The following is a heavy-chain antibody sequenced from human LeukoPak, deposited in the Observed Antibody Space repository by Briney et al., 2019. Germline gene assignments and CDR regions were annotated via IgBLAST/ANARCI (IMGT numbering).Heavy chain of an antibody. Sequence: GGCLRLSRAPSRFTLSRYSMSGVRPAPARRREGVSSISNANSYLYYPESLKGGCTHSRENPKRPLYLEMNVLRARNTACYYCAGNDYTQNRGYCVYYWGQGTLVTVSS. CDR3: AGNDYTQNRGYCVYY. V-gene: IGHV3-21*01. J-gene: IGHJ4*02. D-gene: IGHD1-1*01. CDR2: ISNANSYL. CDR1: RFTLSRYS.